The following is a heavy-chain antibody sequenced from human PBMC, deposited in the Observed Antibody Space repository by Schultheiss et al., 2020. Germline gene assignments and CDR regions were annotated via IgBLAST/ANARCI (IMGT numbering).Heavy chain of an antibody. J-gene: IGHJ4*02. V-gene: IGHV1-18*01. CDR2: ISAYNGNT. D-gene: IGHD4-11*01. CDR1: GYTFTSYG. Sequence: ASVKVSCKASGYTFTSYGISWVRQAPGQGLEWMGWISAYNGNTNYAQKFQGRVTMTRDTSISTAYMELSRLRSDDTAVYYCARAVRTTVTALGGYWGQGTLVTVSS. CDR3: ARAVRTTVTALGGY.